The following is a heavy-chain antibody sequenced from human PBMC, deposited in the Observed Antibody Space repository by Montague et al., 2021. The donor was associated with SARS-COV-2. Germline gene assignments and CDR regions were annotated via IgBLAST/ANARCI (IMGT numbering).Heavy chain of an antibody. Sequence: SETLSLTCTVSGGSISSSNYFWGWIRQPPGKGLEWFGSIYFGGGTXYXXXXKXRVTISVDTSKNQFSLKLPSVTAADTAVYWCAREVGKGFSGYETEGGFYYWGQGTIVSVSS. CDR3: AREVGKGFSGYETEGGFYY. J-gene: IGHJ4*02. V-gene: IGHV4-39*07. CDR2: IYFGGGT. D-gene: IGHD5-12*01. CDR1: GGSISSSNYF.